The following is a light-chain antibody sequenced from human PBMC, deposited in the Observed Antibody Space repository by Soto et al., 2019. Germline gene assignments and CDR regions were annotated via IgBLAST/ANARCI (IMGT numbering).Light chain of an antibody. V-gene: IGKV3-20*01. CDR3: LQYGSSPYT. J-gene: IGKJ2*01. Sequence: EIVLTQSPGTLSLSPGERATLSCRASQSVSSSYLAWYQQKPGQAPRLLIYGASSRATGIPDRFSGSGSGTDFTLTISRLEPEDFAVYYCLQYGSSPYTFGQGTKLEI. CDR1: QSVSSSY. CDR2: GAS.